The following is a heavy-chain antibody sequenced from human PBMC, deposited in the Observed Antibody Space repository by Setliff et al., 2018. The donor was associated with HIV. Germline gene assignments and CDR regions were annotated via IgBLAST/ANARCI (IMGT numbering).Heavy chain of an antibody. J-gene: IGHJ4*02. V-gene: IGHV4-31*03. CDR1: GGSLISGGYY. D-gene: IGHD3-22*01. Sequence: SETLSLTCSVSGGSLISGGYYWSWIRQHPGKGLEWIGYVYYTGKTYYNPSLESRISMSVDTSKNQFSLSLTSVTAADTAVYYCARVRLTMIMMVDYFDQWGQGTLVTVSS. CDR2: VYYTGKT. CDR3: ARVRLTMIMMVDYFDQ.